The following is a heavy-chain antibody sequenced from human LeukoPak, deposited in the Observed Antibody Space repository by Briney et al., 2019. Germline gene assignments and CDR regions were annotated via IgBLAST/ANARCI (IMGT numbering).Heavy chain of an antibody. J-gene: IGHJ5*01. CDR3: ARANGYGSGRTLDS. CDR1: GGSISSGNYY. D-gene: IGHD6-19*01. V-gene: IGHV4-39*01. Sequence: SETLSLTCTVSGGSISSGNYYWDWIRQPPGKGLEWIGTIYYSGSTYYNPSLKSRVTISVDTSKNQFSLKLSSVTAAGTAVYYCARANGYGSGRTLDSWGHGTLVTVSS. CDR2: IYYSGST.